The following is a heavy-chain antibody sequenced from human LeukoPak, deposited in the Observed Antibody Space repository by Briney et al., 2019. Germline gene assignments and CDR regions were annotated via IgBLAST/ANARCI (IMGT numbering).Heavy chain of an antibody. CDR2: INPNSGGT. CDR3: ARGVPAAITYFQH. J-gene: IGHJ1*01. Sequence: ASVKVSCKASGYTFTGYYMHWVRQAPGQGLEWMGWINPNSGGTNYAQNFQGRVTMTRDTSISTAYMELSRLTSDATAIYYCARGVPAAITYFQHWGQGTLVTVSS. D-gene: IGHD2-2*01. V-gene: IGHV1-2*02. CDR1: GYTFTGYY.